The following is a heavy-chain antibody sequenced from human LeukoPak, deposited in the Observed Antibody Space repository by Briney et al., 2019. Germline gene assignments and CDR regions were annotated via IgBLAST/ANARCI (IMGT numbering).Heavy chain of an antibody. D-gene: IGHD1-1*01. Sequence: ASVKVSCKASGYTFTSYYMRWVRQAPGQGLEWMGIINPSGGSTSYAQKFQGRVTMTRDTSTSTVYMELSSLRSEDTAVYYCARDGKGRPPLTDFDYWGQGTLVTVSS. J-gene: IGHJ4*02. CDR3: ARDGKGRPPLTDFDY. V-gene: IGHV1-46*01. CDR2: INPSGGST. CDR1: GYTFTSYY.